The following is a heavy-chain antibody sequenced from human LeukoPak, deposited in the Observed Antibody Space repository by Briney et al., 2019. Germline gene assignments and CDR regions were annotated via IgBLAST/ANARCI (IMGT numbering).Heavy chain of an antibody. D-gene: IGHD6-13*01. Sequence: PGGSLRPSCAASGFTFSSYAMSWVRQAPGKGLEWVSAISGSGSSTYYADSVKGRFTISRDNSKNTLYLQMNSLRAEDTAVYYCAKDVGFGGFRTISSWYDYWGQGTLVTVSS. J-gene: IGHJ4*02. V-gene: IGHV3-23*01. CDR3: AKDVGFGGFRTISSWYDY. CDR2: ISGSGSST. CDR1: GFTFSSYA.